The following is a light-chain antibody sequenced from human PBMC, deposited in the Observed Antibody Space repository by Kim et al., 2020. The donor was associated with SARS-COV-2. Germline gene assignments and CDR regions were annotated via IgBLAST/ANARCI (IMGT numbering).Light chain of an antibody. CDR3: QKCDSAPWT. CDR1: QDSSNY. V-gene: IGKV1-27*01. J-gene: IGKJ1*01. CDR2: AAS. Sequence: ASVGDRVTITCRASQDSSNYLAWFQLKPGKAPKILIYAASALQPGVPSRFSGSGSETDFTLTVTSLQPEDVATYYCQKCDSAPWTFGQGTKVEIK.